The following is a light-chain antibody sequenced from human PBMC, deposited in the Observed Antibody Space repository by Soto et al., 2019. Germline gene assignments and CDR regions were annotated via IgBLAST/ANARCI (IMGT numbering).Light chain of an antibody. V-gene: IGKV4-1*01. Sequence: DIVMTQSPDSLAVPLGERATINCKSSQSVFYSSNNKNYLAWYQQKPGQPPKLLIYWASTRESGVPDRFSGSGSGTDFTLTISSLQAEDVAVYYCQQYYSPPRNFGQGNKLEIK. CDR1: QSVFYSSNNKNY. CDR3: QQYYSPPRN. CDR2: WAS. J-gene: IGKJ2*01.